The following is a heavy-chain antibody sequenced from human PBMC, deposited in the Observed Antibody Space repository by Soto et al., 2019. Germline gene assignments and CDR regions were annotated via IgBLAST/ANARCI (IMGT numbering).Heavy chain of an antibody. J-gene: IGHJ5*02. Sequence: EMHLVDSGGGLVKPGGSLRLSCAASGFTFSHAWMSWVRQAPGKGLEWVGRIKSKADGETKDYGAPVRGRFTISRDDSKETLYLQMNSLRIEDTAVYYCCVVKRRDQYSTSGYWFDPWGPGTLVTVSS. CDR2: IKSKADGETK. CDR3: CVVKRRDQYSTSGYWFDP. D-gene: IGHD2-15*01. V-gene: IGHV3-15*01. CDR1: GFTFSHAW.